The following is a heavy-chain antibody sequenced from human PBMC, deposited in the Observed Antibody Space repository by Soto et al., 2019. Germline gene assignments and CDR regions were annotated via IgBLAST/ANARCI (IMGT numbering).Heavy chain of an antibody. V-gene: IGHV4-59*01. Sequence: TSSVSEGYSIAYCCGCIRKPQRKGLEWIGYVYYSGNTNYNPSVESRVTISVDTSRNRFSLNLTSATAADTAVYYCARKRAAASYAHYDMDVWGRGTAVTVPS. D-gene: IGHD6-13*01. J-gene: IGHJ6*03. CDR1: EGYSIAYC. CDR3: ARKRAAASYAHYDMDV. CDR2: VYYSGNT.